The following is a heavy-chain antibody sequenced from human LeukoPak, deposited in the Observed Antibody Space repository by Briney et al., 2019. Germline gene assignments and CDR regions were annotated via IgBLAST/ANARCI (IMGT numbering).Heavy chain of an antibody. Sequence: ASVKVSCKASGYTFTGYYMHWVRQAPGQGLEWMGWINPNSGGTIYAQKFQGRATMTRDTSISTAYMELSGLTSDDTAVYYCATDYGDYESAYWGQGTVVTVSS. V-gene: IGHV1-2*02. D-gene: IGHD4-17*01. J-gene: IGHJ4*02. CDR1: GYTFTGYY. CDR3: ATDYGDYESAY. CDR2: INPNSGGT.